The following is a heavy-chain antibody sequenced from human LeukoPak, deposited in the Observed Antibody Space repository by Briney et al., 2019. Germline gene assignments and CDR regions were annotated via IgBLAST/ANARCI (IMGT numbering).Heavy chain of an antibody. CDR3: AKAPPYKKYFDY. D-gene: IGHD1-1*01. CDR2: ISNSGDAT. CDR1: GFTFSNYA. J-gene: IGHJ4*02. Sequence: GGSLRLSCAASGFTFSNYAMSRVRQAPGKGLEWVSTISNSGDATYYADSVKGRFTISRDNSKNTLYLQMNSLRAEDTAVYYCAKAPPYKKYFDYWGQGPLLTVPS. V-gene: IGHV3-23*01.